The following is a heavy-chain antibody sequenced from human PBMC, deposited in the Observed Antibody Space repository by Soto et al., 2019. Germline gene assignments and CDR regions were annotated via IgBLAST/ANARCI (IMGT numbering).Heavy chain of an antibody. CDR1: AFTLGSYH. Sequence: EVQLVESGGGLVQPGGSLRLSCVASAFTLGSYHMDWVRQAPGKGLEWLSYIDASGTVIYYADSVRGRFTVSRDNAKNSLFLPMNSLRAEDTAVYYCAKTLTTVGTSPNPGGSRVRGALLDHLGQGTLVTVSS. V-gene: IGHV3-48*03. J-gene: IGHJ4*02. CDR2: IDASGTVI. CDR3: AKTLTTVGTSPNPGGSRVRGALLDH. D-gene: IGHD2-15*01.